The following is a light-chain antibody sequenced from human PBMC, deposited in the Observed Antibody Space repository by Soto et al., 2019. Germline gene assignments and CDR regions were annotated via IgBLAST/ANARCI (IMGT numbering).Light chain of an antibody. V-gene: IGLV2-11*01. CDR3: SSYTSSSPYV. CDR2: DVT. Sequence: QSVLTQPRSVSGSPGQSVTISCTGTSSDVGVYNYVSWYQQHPGKAPKLMIYDVTKRPSGVPDRFSGSKSANTASLTISGLQAEDEADYYCSSYTSSSPYVFGTGTKVTVL. J-gene: IGLJ1*01. CDR1: SSDVGVYNY.